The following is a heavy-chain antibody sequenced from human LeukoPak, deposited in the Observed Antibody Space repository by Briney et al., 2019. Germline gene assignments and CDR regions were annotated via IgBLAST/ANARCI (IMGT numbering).Heavy chain of an antibody. D-gene: IGHD1-26*01. CDR2: IYYSGST. V-gene: IGHV4-59*01. J-gene: IGHJ5*02. CDR1: GGSISSYY. CDR3: ARGNSGSYLEYNWFDP. Sequence: SETLSLTCTVSGGSISSYYWSWIRQPPGKGLEWIGYIYYSGSTNYNPSLKSRVTISVDTSKNQFSLKLSSVTAADTAVYYCARGNSGSYLEYNWFDPWGQGTLVTVSS.